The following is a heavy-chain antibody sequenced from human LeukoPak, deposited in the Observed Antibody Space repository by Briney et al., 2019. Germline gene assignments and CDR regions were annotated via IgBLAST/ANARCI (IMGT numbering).Heavy chain of an antibody. CDR2: ISSDGITK. J-gene: IGHJ6*03. CDR3: VREVGDIIVVPGTLDQFYYYMDV. CDR1: GFTLSSYR. D-gene: IGHD2-2*01. Sequence: PGGSLRLSCAASGFTLSSYRMNWVRQAPGKGLVWVSRISSDGITKTYADSVKGRFTISRDNAKNTLYLDVNSLRAEDTAVYYCVREVGDIIVVPGTLDQFYYYMDVWGKGTTVTVSS. V-gene: IGHV3-74*01.